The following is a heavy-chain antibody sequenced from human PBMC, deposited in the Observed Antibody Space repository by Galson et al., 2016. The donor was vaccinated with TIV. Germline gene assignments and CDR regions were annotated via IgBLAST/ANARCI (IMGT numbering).Heavy chain of an antibody. D-gene: IGHD4-17*01. V-gene: IGHV3-30*03. CDR3: ARDPNGDWIGAFDY. Sequence: SLRLSCAASGFMFSNYGMHWVRQAQGKGLEWMAVISFDGGKIQYADSVKGRLTISRDNSKNTLFLQMSSLTVEDTAVYFCARDPNGDWIGAFDYWGRGIMVTVSS. J-gene: IGHJ3*01. CDR1: GFMFSNYG. CDR2: ISFDGGKI.